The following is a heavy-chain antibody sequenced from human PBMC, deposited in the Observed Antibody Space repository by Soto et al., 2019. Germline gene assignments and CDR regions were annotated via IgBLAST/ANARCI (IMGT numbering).Heavy chain of an antibody. V-gene: IGHV1-18*01. CDR2: ISAHNGNT. Sequence: QVHLVQSGAEVKKPGASVKVSCKGSGYDFTTYGITWVRQAPGQGLEWMAWISAHNGNTDYAQKLQGRVTVTRDTSTSTAYMELRSLRSDDTAMYYCASGSYGDYWGQGALVTVSS. J-gene: IGHJ4*02. CDR1: GYDFTTYG. CDR3: ASGSYGDY. D-gene: IGHD3-10*01.